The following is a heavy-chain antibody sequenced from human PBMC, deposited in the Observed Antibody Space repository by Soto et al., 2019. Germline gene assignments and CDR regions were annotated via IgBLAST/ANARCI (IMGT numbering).Heavy chain of an antibody. V-gene: IGHV3-30-3*01. Sequence: QVQLVESGGGVVQPGRSLRLSCAASGFTFSSYAMHWVRQAPGKGLEWVAVISYDGSNKYYADSVKGRFTISRDNSKTLYLQMNSLSAEDTAVYYCVRDKSPYSSGWHNRHSDYRGEGTLVTVSS. J-gene: IGHJ4*02. CDR3: VRDKSPYSSGWHNRHSDY. D-gene: IGHD6-19*01. CDR1: GFTFSSYA. CDR2: ISYDGSNK.